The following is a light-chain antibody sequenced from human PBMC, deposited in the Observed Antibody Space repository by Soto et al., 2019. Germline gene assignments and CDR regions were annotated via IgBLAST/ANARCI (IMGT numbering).Light chain of an antibody. CDR3: QQLNRYPYT. V-gene: IGKV1-9*01. CDR2: AAS. CDR1: QRISSY. J-gene: IGKJ2*01. Sequence: IQLTQSPSSLSASVGDRVTITCRASQRISSYLAWYQQKPGKAPTLLIYAASTLHSGVPSRFSGSGSGTDFTLTISSLQPEDFATYYCQQLNRYPYTFGQGTKLEIK.